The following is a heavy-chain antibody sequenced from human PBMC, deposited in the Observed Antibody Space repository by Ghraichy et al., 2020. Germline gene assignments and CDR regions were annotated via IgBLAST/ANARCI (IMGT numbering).Heavy chain of an antibody. CDR3: ARGSTVVRFFYYDGMDV. Sequence: GGVLNISCVGSGFTFSSYSMNWVRQSPGKGLEWVSYITSSSRTIFYADSVKGRFTISRDNAQNSLYLQMNSLRDEDSAVYYCARGSTVVRFFYYDGMDVWGQGTTVTVSS. V-gene: IGHV3-48*02. J-gene: IGHJ6*02. D-gene: IGHD4-23*01. CDR1: GFTFSSYS. CDR2: ITSSSRTI.